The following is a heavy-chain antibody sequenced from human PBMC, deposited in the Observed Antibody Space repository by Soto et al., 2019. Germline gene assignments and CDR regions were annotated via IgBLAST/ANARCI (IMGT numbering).Heavy chain of an antibody. J-gene: IGHJ6*02. D-gene: IGHD5-18*01. CDR2: ISYDGSNK. Sequence: GGSLRLSCAASGFTFSSHGMHWVRQAPGKGLEWVAVISYDGSNKYYADSVKGRFTISRDNSKNTLYLQMNSLRAEDTAVYYCAKDRVTAMVTRYYGMDVWGQGTTVTVSS. CDR3: AKDRVTAMVTRYYGMDV. V-gene: IGHV3-30*18. CDR1: GFTFSSHG.